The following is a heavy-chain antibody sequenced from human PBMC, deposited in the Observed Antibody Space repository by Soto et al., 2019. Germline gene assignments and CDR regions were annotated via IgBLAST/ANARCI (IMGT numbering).Heavy chain of an antibody. CDR3: AKGSIEYSASVDY. Sequence: EVQLLESGGGLIQPGGSLRLSCSASGFSFSSYAMMWVRQAPGKGLEWVAVISGSGGSSYFADSAKGRFTISRDNSKNMLYLEMNILRAEDTARYFCAKGSIEYSASVDYWGQGTLVIVSS. CDR2: ISGSGGSS. D-gene: IGHD5-12*01. CDR1: GFSFSSYA. V-gene: IGHV3-23*01. J-gene: IGHJ4*02.